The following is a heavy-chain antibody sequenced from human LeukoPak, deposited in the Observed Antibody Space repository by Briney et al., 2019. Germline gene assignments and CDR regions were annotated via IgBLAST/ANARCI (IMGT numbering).Heavy chain of an antibody. CDR1: GSLSTSYW. CDR3: ARLSCSSTSCYRDYYYYGMDV. J-gene: IGHJ6*02. Sequence: GASLQTSCKGSGSLSTSYWIGWVRPLPRKGLEWMGIIYPGDSDTRDSPSFQGQVTISADKSISTAYLQWSSLKASDPAMYYCARLSCSSTSCYRDYYYYGMDVWGQGTTVTVSS. V-gene: IGHV5-51*01. CDR2: IYPGDSDT. D-gene: IGHD2-2*02.